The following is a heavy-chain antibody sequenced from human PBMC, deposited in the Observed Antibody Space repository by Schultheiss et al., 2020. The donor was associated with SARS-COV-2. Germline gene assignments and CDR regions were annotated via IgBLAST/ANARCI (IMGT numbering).Heavy chain of an antibody. V-gene: IGHV1-18*04. J-gene: IGHJ4*02. Sequence: GESLKISCKASGYTFTGYYMHWVRQAPGQGLEWMGWISAYNGNTNYAQKLQGRVTMTTDTSTSTAYMELRSLRSDDTAVYYCARDRAAYSSGWYVKKYYFDYWGQGTLVTVSS. CDR3: ARDRAAYSSGWYVKKYYFDY. CDR2: ISAYNGNT. D-gene: IGHD6-19*01. CDR1: GYTFTGYY.